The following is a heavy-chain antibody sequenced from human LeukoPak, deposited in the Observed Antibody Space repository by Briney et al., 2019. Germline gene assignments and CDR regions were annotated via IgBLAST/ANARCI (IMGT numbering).Heavy chain of an antibody. CDR2: VYHSGST. J-gene: IGHJ4*02. V-gene: IGHV4-59*01. CDR1: GGSINAYY. D-gene: IGHD3-22*01. CDR3: AREGDYCDSGGYYRIDF. Sequence: KPSETLSLTCTVSGGSINAYYWSWIRQPPGKGLEWIGYVYHSGSTNYNPSLKSRVTMSVDTSNNQFSLKLSSVTAADTAMYYCAREGDYCDSGGYYRIDFWGQGTLVTVSS.